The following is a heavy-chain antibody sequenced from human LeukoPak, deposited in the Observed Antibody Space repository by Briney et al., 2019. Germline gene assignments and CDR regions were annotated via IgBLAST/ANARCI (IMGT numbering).Heavy chain of an antibody. CDR1: GFTLSSYA. CDR3: AGAIVKLWLVMYYYYGMDV. Sequence: GRSLRLSCAASGFTLSSYAMHWVRQAPGKGLEWVAVISYDGSNKYYADSVKGRFTISRDNSKNTLYLQMNSLRAEDTAVYYCAGAIVKLWLVMYYYYGMDVWGQGTTVTVSS. D-gene: IGHD6-19*01. V-gene: IGHV3-30-3*01. CDR2: ISYDGSNK. J-gene: IGHJ6*02.